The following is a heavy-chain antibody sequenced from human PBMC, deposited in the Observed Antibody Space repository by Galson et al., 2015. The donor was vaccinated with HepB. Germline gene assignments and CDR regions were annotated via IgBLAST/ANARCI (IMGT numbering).Heavy chain of an antibody. CDR3: ATAYDMDV. J-gene: IGHJ6*02. CDR2: IYPGDADT. Sequence: QSGAEVKKPGESLKISCKGSGYSFTRYCIGWVRQMPGKGLEWMGIIYPGDADTRYSPSFQGQVTVSADKSITTAYLQWSSLKASDTAIYYCATAYDMDVWGQGTTVTVSS. V-gene: IGHV5-51*01. CDR1: GYSFTRYC.